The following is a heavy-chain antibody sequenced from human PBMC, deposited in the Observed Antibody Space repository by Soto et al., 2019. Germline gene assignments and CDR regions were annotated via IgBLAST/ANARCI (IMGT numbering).Heavy chain of an antibody. CDR3: ARDLASTTIPNY. J-gene: IGHJ4*02. V-gene: IGHV3-7*04. CDR2: IKQDGSEK. CDR1: GFTLSSYW. Sequence: GSLRLSCAASGFTLSSYWMSWVRQAPGKGLEWVANIKQDGSEKYYVDSVKGRFTISRDNAKNSLYLQMNSLRAEDTAVYYCARDLASTTIPNYWGQGT. D-gene: IGHD4-17*01.